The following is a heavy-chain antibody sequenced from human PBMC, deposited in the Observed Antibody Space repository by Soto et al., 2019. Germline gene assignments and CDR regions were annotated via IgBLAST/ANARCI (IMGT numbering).Heavy chain of an antibody. D-gene: IGHD3-10*01. CDR1: GDSVSSNSAA. V-gene: IGHV6-1*01. J-gene: IGHJ4*02. Sequence: TLSLTCAISGDSVSSNSAAWNWIRQSPSRGLEWLGRTYYRSKWYNDYAVSVKGRVTINPDTSKNQFSLQLNSVTPEDTAVYFCAIEQEPPYFFGSGSYNSLDYWGQGTLVTAPQ. CDR3: AIEQEPPYFFGSGSYNSLDY. CDR2: TYYRSKWYN.